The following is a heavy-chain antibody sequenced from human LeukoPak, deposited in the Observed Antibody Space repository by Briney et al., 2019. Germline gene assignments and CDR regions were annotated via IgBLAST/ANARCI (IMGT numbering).Heavy chain of an antibody. CDR3: AKDPRAMGRYFFDD. CDR2: ISSRGDIT. Sequence: GGSLRLSCVASGFTLNTYAMSWVRQRPGQGPEWLSMISSRGDITDYAESVKDRFTISRDNAKRTLYLQLESPRGEDTAMYYCAKDPRAMGRYFFDDWGQGTLVTVSS. J-gene: IGHJ4*01. V-gene: IGHV3-23*01. CDR1: GFTLNTYA. D-gene: IGHD2-21*01.